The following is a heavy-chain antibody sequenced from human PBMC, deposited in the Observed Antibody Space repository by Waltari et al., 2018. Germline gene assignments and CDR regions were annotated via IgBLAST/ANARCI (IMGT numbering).Heavy chain of an antibody. Sequence: QVQLVESGGGVVQPGRSLRLSCAASGFTLRSYGMHGVRQAPGKGLEWVAVIWYDGSNKYYADSVKGRFTISRDNSKNTLYLQMNSLRAEDTAVYYCARLYYFDYWGQGTLVTVSS. V-gene: IGHV3-33*01. CDR2: IWYDGSNK. J-gene: IGHJ4*02. CDR3: ARLYYFDY. CDR1: GFTLRSYG.